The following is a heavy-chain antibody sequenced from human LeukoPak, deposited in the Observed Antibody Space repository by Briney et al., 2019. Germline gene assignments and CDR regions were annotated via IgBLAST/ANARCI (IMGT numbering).Heavy chain of an antibody. Sequence: HRASVKVSCKASGGTFSSYAISWVRQAPGQGLEWMGRIIPILGIANYAQKFQGRVTITADKSTSTAYMELRSLRSDDTAVYYCARVRVVAAKKSISWFDPWGQGTLVTVSS. CDR1: GGTFSSYA. V-gene: IGHV1-69*04. CDR3: ARVRVVAAKKSISWFDP. J-gene: IGHJ5*02. CDR2: IIPILGIA. D-gene: IGHD2-15*01.